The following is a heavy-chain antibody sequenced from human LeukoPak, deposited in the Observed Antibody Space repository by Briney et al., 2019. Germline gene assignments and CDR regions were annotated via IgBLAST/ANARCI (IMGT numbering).Heavy chain of an antibody. D-gene: IGHD3-22*01. J-gene: IGHJ4*02. CDR3: ARRSDSSGLSFDY. CDR2: TYYRSKWYN. Sequence: SQTLSLTCAIPGDSVSSNSVAWTWIRQSPSRGLEWLGRTYYRSKWYNDYAVSVKSRVTINPDTSKNQFSLQLNSVTPEDTAVYYCARRSDSSGLSFDYWGQGTVVTVSS. CDR1: GDSVSSNSVA. V-gene: IGHV6-1*01.